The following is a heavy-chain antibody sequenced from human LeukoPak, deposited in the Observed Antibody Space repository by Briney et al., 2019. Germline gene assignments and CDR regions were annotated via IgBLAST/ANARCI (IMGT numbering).Heavy chain of an antibody. CDR2: ISSNGRTI. J-gene: IGHJ4*02. D-gene: IGHD4-11*01. Sequence: PGGSLRLSCAASGFTFNSYSMNWVRQAPGKGLEWVSYISSNGRTIHYADSVKGRFTISRGNAKNSLYLQMNTLRAEDTAVYYCARMPLEIVTNFLDSWGQGTLVIVSS. CDR3: ARMPLEIVTNFLDS. CDR1: GFTFNSYS. V-gene: IGHV3-48*04.